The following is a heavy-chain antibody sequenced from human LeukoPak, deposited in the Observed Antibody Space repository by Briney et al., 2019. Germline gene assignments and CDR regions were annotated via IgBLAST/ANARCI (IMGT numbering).Heavy chain of an antibody. J-gene: IGHJ3*02. CDR2: INPDSGGT. CDR3: ARDLQSGGFDAFDI. CDR1: GYTFTAYY. V-gene: IGHV1-2*02. Sequence: ASVKVSCKASGYTFTAYYMHWVRQAPGQGLEWMGWINPDSGGTNYAQKFQGRVTMTRDTSISTGYMELSRLRSDDTAMYYCARDLQSGGFDAFDIWGQGTMVTVSS. D-gene: IGHD1-26*01.